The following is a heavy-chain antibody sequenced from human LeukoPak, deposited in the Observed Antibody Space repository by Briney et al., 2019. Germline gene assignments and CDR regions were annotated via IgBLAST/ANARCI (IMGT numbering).Heavy chain of an antibody. CDR3: ARQPGAGWFDP. CDR1: GYSFTSSW. CDR2: INPGDSDT. V-gene: IGHV5-51*01. Sequence: GESLKISCQASGYSFTSSWIGWARQLPGKGLEWMAIINPGDSDTRYSPSFRGQDTISADKSISTVYLQWGSLKASDTAMYYCARQPGAGWFDPWGQGTLVTVSS. D-gene: IGHD3-10*01. J-gene: IGHJ5*02.